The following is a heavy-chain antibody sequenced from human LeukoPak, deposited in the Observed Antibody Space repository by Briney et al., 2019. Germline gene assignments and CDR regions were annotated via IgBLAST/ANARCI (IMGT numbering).Heavy chain of an antibody. Sequence: ASVKVSCKASGYTFTDYYIHWVRQAPGQGLEWMGWINPNSGGTNYAQKFQGRVTMTRDTSISTAYMELSRLRSDDTAVYYCARDVICSGGSCYSPVDVWGQGTTVTVSS. CDR2: INPNSGGT. J-gene: IGHJ6*02. CDR1: GYTFTDYY. V-gene: IGHV1-2*02. D-gene: IGHD2-15*01. CDR3: ARDVICSGGSCYSPVDV.